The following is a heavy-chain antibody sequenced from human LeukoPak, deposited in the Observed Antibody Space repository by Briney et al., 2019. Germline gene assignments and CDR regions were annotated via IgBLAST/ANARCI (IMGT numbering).Heavy chain of an antibody. Sequence: PGGSLRLSCVVSGFTFSGCEMNWVRQAPGKGLEWVSHISTSGSGIYYADSVKGRFTISRDNAKNSLYLQMNSLRHDYTALYYCAPIRGVRSLGGRGTLVSVSS. V-gene: IGHV3-48*03. D-gene: IGHD3-10*01. CDR3: APIRGVRSL. J-gene: IGHJ4*02. CDR2: ISTSGSGI. CDR1: GFTFSGCE.